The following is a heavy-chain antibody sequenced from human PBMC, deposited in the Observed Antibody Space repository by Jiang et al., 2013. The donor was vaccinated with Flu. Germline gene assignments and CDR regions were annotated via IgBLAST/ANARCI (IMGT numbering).Heavy chain of an antibody. Sequence: KPSQTLSLTCAISGDSVSSNRAAWNWIRQSPSRGLEWLGRTYYRSKWYNDYAVSVKSRITINPDTSKNQFSLQLNSVTPEDTAVYYCARDRGGSSSWHFLPGALETYNWFDPWGQGTLVTVSS. V-gene: IGHV6-1*01. D-gene: IGHD6-13*01. CDR3: ARDRGGSSSWHFLPGALETYNWFDP. CDR2: TYYRSKWYN. CDR1: GDSVSSNRAA. J-gene: IGHJ5*02.